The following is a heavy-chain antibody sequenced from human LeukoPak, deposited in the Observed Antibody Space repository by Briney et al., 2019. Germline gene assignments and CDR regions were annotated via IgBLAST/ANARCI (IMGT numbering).Heavy chain of an antibody. CDR2: MYNSEIT. V-gene: IGHV4-59*02. Sequence: SETLSLTCTVSRGSVSSAYWSWIRQPPGKRLEWIGFMYNSEITNYNPSLKSRVTMSLDMSKNQFSLNLTSVTAADTAVYYCATGHSSGWSDYWGQGSLVIVSS. D-gene: IGHD6-19*01. CDR3: ATGHSSGWSDY. CDR1: RGSVSSAY. J-gene: IGHJ4*02.